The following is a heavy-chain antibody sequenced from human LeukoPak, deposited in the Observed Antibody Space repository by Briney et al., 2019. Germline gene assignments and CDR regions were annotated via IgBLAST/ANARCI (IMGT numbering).Heavy chain of an antibody. Sequence: GGSLRLSCAASGFTFSSYGMHWVRQAPGKGLEWVAVISYDGSNKYYADSVKGRFTISRDNSKNTLYLQMNSLRAEDTAVYYCAKATRYFDWLSGAFDIWGQGTMVTVSS. CDR2: ISYDGSNK. J-gene: IGHJ3*02. V-gene: IGHV3-30*18. D-gene: IGHD3-9*01. CDR3: AKATRYFDWLSGAFDI. CDR1: GFTFSSYG.